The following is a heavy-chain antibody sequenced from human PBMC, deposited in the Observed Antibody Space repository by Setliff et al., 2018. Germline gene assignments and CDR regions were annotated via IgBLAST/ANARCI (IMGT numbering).Heavy chain of an antibody. CDR2: IKSDGSHT. CDR3: ARDLSGRSDS. V-gene: IGHV3-74*01. J-gene: IGHJ4*02. Sequence: QPGGSLRLSCAASGFTFRNYYMHWVRQVPGKGLMWVSYIKSDGSHTAYADSVKGRFTISRDNAKNTLYLQMNSLRAEDTGVYYCARDLSGRSDSWGQGTLVTVSS. D-gene: IGHD3-3*01. CDR1: GFTFRNYY.